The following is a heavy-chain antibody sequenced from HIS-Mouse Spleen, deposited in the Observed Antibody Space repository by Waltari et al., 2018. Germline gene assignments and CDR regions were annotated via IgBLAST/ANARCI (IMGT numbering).Heavy chain of an antibody. V-gene: IGHV3-30-3*01. CDR2: ISDDGSNK. Sequence: QVQLVASGGGVVQPGRSLRLSCAASGFTFRRYPMHWVRQAPGKGLEWVAVISDDGSNKYYADSVKGRFTISRDNSKNTLYLQMNSLRAEDTAVYYCARDPYVAAAYNWFDPWGQGTLVTVSS. CDR1: GFTFRRYP. CDR3: ARDPYVAAAYNWFDP. D-gene: IGHD6-13*01. J-gene: IGHJ5*02.